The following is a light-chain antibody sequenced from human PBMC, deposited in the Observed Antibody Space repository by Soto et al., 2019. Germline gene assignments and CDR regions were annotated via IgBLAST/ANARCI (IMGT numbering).Light chain of an antibody. Sequence: IQISESPTTLNASIGDSVTITFRASQSINNRLAWYQQMPGKAPNLLIYDASSLESGVPSRFRGSGSETEFTLTIICLQPDDFGTYYCQQFIDVWTF. CDR3: QQFIDVWT. V-gene: IGKV1-5*01. CDR2: DAS. J-gene: IGKJ1*01. CDR1: QSINNR.